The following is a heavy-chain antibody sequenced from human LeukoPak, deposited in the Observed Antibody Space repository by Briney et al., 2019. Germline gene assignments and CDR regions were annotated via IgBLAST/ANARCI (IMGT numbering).Heavy chain of an antibody. CDR1: GGSISSYY. J-gene: IGHJ2*01. D-gene: IGHD6-13*01. Sequence: SETLSLTRTVSGGSISSYYWSWIRQPPGKGLEWIGYIYYSGSTNYSPSLKSRLTISVDTSKNQFSLKLSSVTAADTAVYYCARTYGSSGLGYFDLWGRGTLVTVSS. V-gene: IGHV4-59*01. CDR2: IYYSGST. CDR3: ARTYGSSGLGYFDL.